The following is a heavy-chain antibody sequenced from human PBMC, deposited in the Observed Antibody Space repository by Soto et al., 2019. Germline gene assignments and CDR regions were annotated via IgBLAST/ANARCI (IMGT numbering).Heavy chain of an antibody. Sequence: QLQLQESGSGLVKPSQTLSLTCAVSGDSISSGGYSWNWIRQPPGKGLEWIGYIYHSGGTDYNPSHKSRVTITVDSSNNQSSLKLSSVTAADTAVYYCARDSRSGYYLDYWGQGTLVTVSS. CDR3: ARDSRSGYYLDY. V-gene: IGHV4-30-2*01. CDR1: GDSISSGGYS. D-gene: IGHD3-22*01. J-gene: IGHJ4*01. CDR2: IYHSGGT.